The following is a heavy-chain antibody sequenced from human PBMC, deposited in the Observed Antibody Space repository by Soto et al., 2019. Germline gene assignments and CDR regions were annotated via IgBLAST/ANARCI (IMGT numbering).Heavy chain of an antibody. CDR1: GYTFTSYG. CDR2: ISAYNGNT. CDR3: ARDSVDIVATIQIHYYYGMDV. D-gene: IGHD5-12*01. Sequence: GASVKVSCKASGYTFTSYGISWVRQAPGQGLEWTGWISAYNGNTNYAQKLQGRVTMTTDTSTSTAYMELRSLRSDDTAVYYCARDSVDIVATIQIHYYYGMDVWGQGTTVTVSS. J-gene: IGHJ6*02. V-gene: IGHV1-18*01.